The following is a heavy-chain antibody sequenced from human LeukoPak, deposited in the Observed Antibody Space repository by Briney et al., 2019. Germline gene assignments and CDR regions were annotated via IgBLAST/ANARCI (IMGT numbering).Heavy chain of an antibody. Sequence: PSETLSLTCAVYGGSFSNYYWTWIRQPPGKGLEWIGEINHSGSARYNPSLKSRVIISVDTSKNQFSLKLSSVTAADTAVYYCARDQSPFTFDYWGQGTLVTVSS. J-gene: IGHJ4*02. CDR2: INHSGSA. V-gene: IGHV4-34*01. CDR1: GGSFSNYY. CDR3: ARDQSPFTFDY.